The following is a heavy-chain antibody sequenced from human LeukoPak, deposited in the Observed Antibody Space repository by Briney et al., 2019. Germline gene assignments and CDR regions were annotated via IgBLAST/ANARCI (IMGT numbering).Heavy chain of an antibody. CDR3: ARANSWYLNMDV. J-gene: IGHJ6*03. CDR2: IYYSGST. D-gene: IGHD6-13*01. CDR1: GGSISSSSYY. V-gene: IGHV4-39*07. Sequence: PSETLSLTCTVSGGSISSSSYYWGWIRQPPGKGLEWIGSIYYSGSTYYNPSLKSRVTISVDTSKNQFSLKLSSVTAADTAVYYCARANSWYLNMDVWGKGTTVTVSS.